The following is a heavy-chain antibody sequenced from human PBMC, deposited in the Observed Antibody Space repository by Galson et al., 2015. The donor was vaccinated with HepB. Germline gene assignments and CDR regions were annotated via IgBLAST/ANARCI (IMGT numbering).Heavy chain of an antibody. CDR2: IHSDGSST. J-gene: IGHJ4*02. Sequence: SLRLSCAASGFTFSSYWMHWVRQAPGKGLVWVSRIHSDGSSTRYADSVKGRFTISRDNAKNTLYLQMNSLRAEDTAVYYCARDLTYYDILTGSFGKYFDYWGQGTLVTVSS. CDR1: GFTFSSYW. V-gene: IGHV3-74*01. D-gene: IGHD3-9*01. CDR3: ARDLTYYDILTGSFGKYFDY.